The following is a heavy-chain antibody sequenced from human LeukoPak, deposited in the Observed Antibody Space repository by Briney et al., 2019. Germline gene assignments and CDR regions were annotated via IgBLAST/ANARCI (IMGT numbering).Heavy chain of an antibody. D-gene: IGHD3-22*01. V-gene: IGHV1-24*01. CDR3: ATVPTNMIVVLGAFDI. Sequence: GASVKVSCKVSGYTLTELSMHWVRQAPGKGLEWMGGFDPEDGETIYAQKFQGRVTMTEDTSTDTAYMELSSLRSEDTAVYYCATVPTNMIVVLGAFDIWGQGTMVTVSS. J-gene: IGHJ3*02. CDR1: GYTLTELS. CDR2: FDPEDGET.